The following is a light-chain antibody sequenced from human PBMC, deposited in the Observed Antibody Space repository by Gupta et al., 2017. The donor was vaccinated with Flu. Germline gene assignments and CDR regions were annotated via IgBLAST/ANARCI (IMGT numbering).Light chain of an antibody. CDR3: CSYGGGSTHV. Sequence: QSALTQPASVSGSPGQSITISCTGTSSDVGNYNLVSWYQQHPGKVPKLMIYEGNKRPSGVSNRFSGSKSGNTAFLTISGLQAEDEADYYCCSYGGGSTHVFGTGTKVTVL. J-gene: IGLJ1*01. CDR2: EGN. V-gene: IGLV2-23*01. CDR1: SSDVGNYNL.